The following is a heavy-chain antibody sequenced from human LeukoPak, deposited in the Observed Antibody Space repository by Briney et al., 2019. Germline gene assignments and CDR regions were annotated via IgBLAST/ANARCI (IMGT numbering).Heavy chain of an antibody. J-gene: IGHJ4*02. D-gene: IGHD3-16*02. CDR3: ARAGSYRFDY. V-gene: IGHV3-74*03. Sequence: GGSLRLSCAPSGFTFSSYWMHWIRQAPGKGLEWVSRINTDGSTITSADSVKGRFTISRDNARNTLYLQMNSLRDEDTAVYYCARAGSYRFDYWGQGTLVTVSS. CDR1: GFTFSSYW. CDR2: INTDGSTI.